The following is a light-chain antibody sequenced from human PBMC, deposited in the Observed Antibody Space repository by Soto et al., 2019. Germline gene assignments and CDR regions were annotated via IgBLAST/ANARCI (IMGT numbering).Light chain of an antibody. J-gene: IGKJ4*01. CDR2: VAS. CDR1: QSVSSN. Sequence: EIVMTQSPATLSVSPGERATLSCRSSQSVSSNLAWYQQKAGQTPKLLIYVASTRATGIPARFSGSGSGTEFTVTFGSLQSEDFAVYYCQQYNVWPLTFGGGTKVEFK. V-gene: IGKV3-15*01. CDR3: QQYNVWPLT.